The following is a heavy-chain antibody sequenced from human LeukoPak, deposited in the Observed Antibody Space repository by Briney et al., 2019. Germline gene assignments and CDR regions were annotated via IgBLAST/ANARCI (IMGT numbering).Heavy chain of an antibody. D-gene: IGHD3-9*01. Sequence: SETLSLPCAVYGGSFSGYYWSWIRQPPEKGLEWIGEINHSGSTIYNPSLKSRVNISVDTSKNQLSLKLSSMTAADAAVYYCARGVLGDILTGYYLANRFDYWGQGTLVTVSS. V-gene: IGHV4-34*01. CDR2: INHSGST. CDR1: GGSFSGYY. J-gene: IGHJ4*02. CDR3: ARGVLGDILTGYYLANRFDY.